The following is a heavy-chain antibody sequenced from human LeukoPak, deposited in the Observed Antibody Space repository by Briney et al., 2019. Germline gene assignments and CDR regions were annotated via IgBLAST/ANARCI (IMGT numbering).Heavy chain of an antibody. Sequence: ASVKVSCKASGYTFTGYYMHWVRQAPGQGLEWMGRINPNSGGTNYAHKFQGRVTMTRGTSISTAYMELSRLRSDDTAVYYCARESSVWYYHYWGQGTLVTVSS. J-gene: IGHJ4*02. V-gene: IGHV1-2*06. D-gene: IGHD6-19*01. CDR3: ARESSVWYYHY. CDR2: INPNSGGT. CDR1: GYTFTGYY.